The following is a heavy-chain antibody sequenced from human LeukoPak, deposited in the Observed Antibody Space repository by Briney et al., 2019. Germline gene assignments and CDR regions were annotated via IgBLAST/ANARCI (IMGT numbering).Heavy chain of an antibody. D-gene: IGHD3-16*01. V-gene: IGHV3-23*01. CDR2: ISGSDGNT. J-gene: IGHJ4*02. CDR1: GFTFSSYA. Sequence: GGSLRLSCAASGFTFSSYAMTWVRQAPGKGLECVSAISGSDGNTFYADSVKGRFTISRDNYKNTLYLQMNSLRAEDTAVYYCATGRGSLGAYWGQGTLVTVSS. CDR3: ATGRGSLGAY.